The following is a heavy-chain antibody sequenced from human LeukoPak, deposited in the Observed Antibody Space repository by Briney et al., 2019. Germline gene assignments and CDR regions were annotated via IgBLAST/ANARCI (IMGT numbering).Heavy chain of an antibody. V-gene: IGHV3-23*01. CDR1: GFTFSSYN. D-gene: IGHD4-23*01. Sequence: PGGSLRLSCVASGFTFSSYNMNWVRQAPGKGLEWVSAISGSGGSTYYADSVKGRFTISRDNSKNTLYLQMNSLRAEDTAVYYCAKPLTYGGNAAADFDYWGQGTLVTVSS. CDR2: ISGSGGST. CDR3: AKPLTYGGNAAADFDY. J-gene: IGHJ4*02.